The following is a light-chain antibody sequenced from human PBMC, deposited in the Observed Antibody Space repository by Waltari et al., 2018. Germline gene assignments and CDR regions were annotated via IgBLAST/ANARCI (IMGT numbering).Light chain of an antibody. J-gene: IGLJ2*01. CDR3: CSYAGSGVV. CDR2: EGS. V-gene: IGLV2-23*01. CDR1: SSDVGRYNL. Sequence: QSALTQPASVSGSPGKAITISCTGPSSDVGRYNLVSRYQHHPGKAPKLMIYEGSKRPSGVSNRFAGSRSGNTASLAISGLQAEDEADYYCCSYAGSGVVFGGGTKLTVL.